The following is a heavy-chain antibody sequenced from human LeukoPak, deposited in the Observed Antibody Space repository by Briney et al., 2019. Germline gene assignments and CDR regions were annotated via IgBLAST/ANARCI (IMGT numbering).Heavy chain of an antibody. CDR1: GGPISSYY. CDR2: IYYSGST. J-gene: IGHJ6*04. V-gene: IGHV4-59*12. D-gene: IGHD3-10*01. CDR3: ARGLWFGELSS. Sequence: SETLSLTCTVSGGPISSYYWSWIRQPPGKGLEWIGYIYYSGSTNYNPSLKSRVTISVDTSKNQFSLKLSSVTAADTAVYYCARGLWFGELSSWGKGTTVTVSS.